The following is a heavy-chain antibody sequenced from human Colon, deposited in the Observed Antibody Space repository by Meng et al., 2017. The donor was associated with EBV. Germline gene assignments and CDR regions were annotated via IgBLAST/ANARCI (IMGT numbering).Heavy chain of an antibody. CDR1: GFSLSTREGG. CDR3: ALFTRSWFDP. V-gene: IGHV2-5*02. CDR2: IYWDDDK. J-gene: IGHJ5*02. Sequence: LNARGPHLVQPTQHLTLPCTFSGFSLSTREGGVGWIRQPPGKALEWLAVIYWDDDKRYSPSLKSRLTITKDTSKNQVVLTLTNMDPVDTATYYCALFTRSWFDPWGQGTLVTASS. D-gene: IGHD2-2*01.